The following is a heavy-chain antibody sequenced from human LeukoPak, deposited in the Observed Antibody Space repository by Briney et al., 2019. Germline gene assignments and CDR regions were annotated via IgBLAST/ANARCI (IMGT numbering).Heavy chain of an antibody. D-gene: IGHD6-6*01. CDR1: GFTFSSYA. V-gene: IGHV3-23*01. CDR3: AKNRWAARIIIDAFDI. CDR2: ISGNGGST. Sequence: PGGSLRLSCAASGFTFSSYAMSWVRQAPGKGLEWVSSISGNGGSTYYAVSVQGRFTISRDNSKNTLYLQMNSLKVEDTAVHYCAKNRWAARIIIDAFDIWGQGTMVTVSS. J-gene: IGHJ3*02.